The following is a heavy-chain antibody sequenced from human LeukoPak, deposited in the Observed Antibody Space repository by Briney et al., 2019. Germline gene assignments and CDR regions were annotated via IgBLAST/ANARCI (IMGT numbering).Heavy chain of an antibody. CDR3: ARDEPHRRDGCNYDLFFFAY. Sequence: SETLSLTCTVSGGSISSYYWSWIRQPAGKGLEWIGRIYTSGSTNYNPSLKSRVTMSVDTSKNQFSLKLSSVTAADTAVYYCARDEPHRRDGCNYDLFFFAYWGQGTLVTVSS. CDR2: IYTSGST. J-gene: IGHJ4*02. V-gene: IGHV4-4*07. D-gene: IGHD5-24*01. CDR1: GGSISSYY.